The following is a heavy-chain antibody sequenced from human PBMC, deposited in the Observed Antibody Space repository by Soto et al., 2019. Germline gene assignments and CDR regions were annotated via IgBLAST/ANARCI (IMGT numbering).Heavy chain of an antibody. V-gene: IGHV5-51*01. CDR3: ASASIVRATTNAIHI. CDR2: IYPGDSDT. Sequence: PGESLKISCKGSGYSFPTSWIGWVRQISGKGLEWMGIIYPGDSDTRYSPSFQGQVTISVDKSISTAYLQWSSLKASDTAIYYCASASIVRATTNAIHISGQATIVTVSS. CDR1: GYSFPTSW. J-gene: IGHJ3*02. D-gene: IGHD1-26*01.